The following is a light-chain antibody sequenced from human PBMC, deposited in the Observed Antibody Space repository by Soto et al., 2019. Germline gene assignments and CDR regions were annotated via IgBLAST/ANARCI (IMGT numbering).Light chain of an antibody. J-gene: IGKJ4*01. CDR1: QSVSSS. CDR2: GAS. CDR3: QQYNDWRPLT. V-gene: IGKV3-15*01. Sequence: EIVMTQSPATLSVSPGERATLSCRASQSVSSSLAWYQQKPGQDPRLLIYGASTRVAGFPARFSASGSGTEFTLTISSLQSEDVAVYNYQQYNDWRPLTFGGGTKVEIK.